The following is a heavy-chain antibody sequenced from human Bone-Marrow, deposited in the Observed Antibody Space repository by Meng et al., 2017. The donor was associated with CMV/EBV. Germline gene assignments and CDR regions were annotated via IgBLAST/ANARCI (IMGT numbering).Heavy chain of an antibody. Sequence: GGSLRLSCVASGFTFSSYTMHWVRQAPGKGPEWVAVISYDGSNKFYADSVKGRFTISRDNAKNSLYLQMNSLRAEDTAVYYCARDLPVYYYYGMDVWGQGTTVTVYS. CDR1: GFTFSSYT. CDR3: ARDLPVYYYYGMDV. D-gene: IGHD4-17*01. J-gene: IGHJ6*01. V-gene: IGHV3-30*04. CDR2: ISYDGSNK.